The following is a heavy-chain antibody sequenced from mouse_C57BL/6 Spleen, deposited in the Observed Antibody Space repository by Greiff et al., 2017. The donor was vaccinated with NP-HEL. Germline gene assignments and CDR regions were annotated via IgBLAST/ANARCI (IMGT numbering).Heavy chain of an antibody. CDR1: GYTFTDYY. Sequence: QVQLKESGAELVRPGASVKLSCKASGYTFTDYYINWVKQRPGQGLEWIARIYPGSGNTYYNEKFKGKATLTAEKSSSTAYMQLSSLTSEYSAVYFCARLDYYGTSFDYWGQGTTLTVSS. D-gene: IGHD2-1*01. V-gene: IGHV1-76*01. J-gene: IGHJ2*01. CDR2: IYPGSGNT. CDR3: ARLDYYGTSFDY.